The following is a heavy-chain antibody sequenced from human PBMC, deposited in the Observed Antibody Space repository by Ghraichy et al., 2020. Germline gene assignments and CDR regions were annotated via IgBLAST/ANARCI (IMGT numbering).Heavy chain of an antibody. V-gene: IGHV4-34*01. CDR3: ARVPMVRGVIIRHFDY. Sequence: SETLSLTCAVYGGSFSGYYWRWIRQPPGKGLEWIGEINHSGSTNYNPSLKSRVTISVETSKNQFSLKLSSMTAADTAVYYCARVPMVRGVIIRHFDYWGQGTLVTVSS. J-gene: IGHJ4*02. CDR1: GGSFSGYY. D-gene: IGHD3-10*01. CDR2: INHSGST.